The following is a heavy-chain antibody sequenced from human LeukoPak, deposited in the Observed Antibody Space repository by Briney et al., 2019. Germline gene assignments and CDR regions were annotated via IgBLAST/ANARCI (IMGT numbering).Heavy chain of an antibody. CDR1: GFTFSSYS. V-gene: IGHV3-48*04. CDR2: ISSSSSTI. D-gene: IGHD3-10*01. J-gene: IGHJ3*02. CDR3: ASYAGSDAFDN. Sequence: PGGSLRLSCAASGFTFSSYSMNWVRQAPGKGLEWVSYISSSSSTIYYADSVKGRFTISRDNAKNSLYLQMNSLRAEDTAVYYCASYAGSDAFDNWGQGTMVTVSS.